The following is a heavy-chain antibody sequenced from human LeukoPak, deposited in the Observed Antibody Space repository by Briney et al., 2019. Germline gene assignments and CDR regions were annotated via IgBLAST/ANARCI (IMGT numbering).Heavy chain of an antibody. D-gene: IGHD5-12*01. CDR2: VSAYNGNT. J-gene: IGHJ2*01. V-gene: IGHV1-18*01. Sequence: ASVKVSCKAPGYTFTSYYITWVRQAPGQGLEWMGWVSAYNGNTNFAQNFQGRVTMTTDASTSTAYMELTSLTSDDTAVYYCARGDSGYYPNWYFDLWGRGTLVTVSS. CDR1: GYTFTSYY. CDR3: ARGDSGYYPNWYFDL.